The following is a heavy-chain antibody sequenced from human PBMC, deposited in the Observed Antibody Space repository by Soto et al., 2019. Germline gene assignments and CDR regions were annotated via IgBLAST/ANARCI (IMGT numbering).Heavy chain of an antibody. D-gene: IGHD2-21*01. CDR1: GYTFTSYA. CDR3: ERGFSCVDADWFEP. CDR2: INAGNGNT. V-gene: IGHV1-3*01. J-gene: IGHJ5*02. Sequence: QVQLVQSGAEVKKPGASVKVSCKASGYTFTSYAMHWVRQAPGQRLEWMGWINAGNGNTKYSQKFQGRVTITRDTSASTAYMELSSLRSDATAVYYCERGFSCVDADWFEPWGQGTLVTVSS.